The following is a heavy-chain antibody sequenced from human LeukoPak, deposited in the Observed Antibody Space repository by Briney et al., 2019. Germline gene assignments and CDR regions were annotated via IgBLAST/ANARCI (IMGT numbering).Heavy chain of an antibody. CDR3: ARVPANYYYMDV. Sequence: GGSLRLSCAASGFTFSDYYMSWIRQAPGKGLQWVSYISSSGSTIYYADSVKGRFTISRDNAKNSLYLQMNSLRAEDTAVYYCARVPANYYYMDVWGKGTTVTVSS. J-gene: IGHJ6*03. CDR2: ISSSGSTI. CDR1: GFTFSDYY. V-gene: IGHV3-11*01.